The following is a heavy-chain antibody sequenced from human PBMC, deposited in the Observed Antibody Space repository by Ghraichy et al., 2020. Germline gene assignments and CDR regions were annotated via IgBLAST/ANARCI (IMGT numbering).Heavy chain of an antibody. CDR1: GYTFTGYY. CDR3: AREARYYDFWSGLGDYYGMDV. D-gene: IGHD3-3*01. Sequence: ASVKVSCKASGYTFTGYYMHWVRQAPGQGLEWMGWINPNSGGTNYAQKFQGRVTMTRDTSISTAYMELSRLRSDDTAVYYCAREARYYDFWSGLGDYYGMDVWGQGTTVTVSS. V-gene: IGHV1-2*02. J-gene: IGHJ6*02. CDR2: INPNSGGT.